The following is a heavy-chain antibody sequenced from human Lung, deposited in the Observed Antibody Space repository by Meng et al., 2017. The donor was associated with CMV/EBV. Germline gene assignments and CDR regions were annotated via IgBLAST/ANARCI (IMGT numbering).Heavy chain of an antibody. D-gene: IGHD7-27*01. Sequence: ASVXVSCKASGYTFTAHYFHWVRQAPGQGLEWMGWIHPHRGDTNYAQQFQGRVTFTRDTSINTGYMELTRLTSDDTAVYYCARDNNWGLDYWGQGTLVTVAS. V-gene: IGHV1-2*02. CDR1: GYTFTAHY. J-gene: IGHJ4*02. CDR3: ARDNNWGLDY. CDR2: IHPHRGDT.